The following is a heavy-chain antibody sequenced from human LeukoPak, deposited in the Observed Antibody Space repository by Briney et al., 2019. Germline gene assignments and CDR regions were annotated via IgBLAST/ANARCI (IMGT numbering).Heavy chain of an antibody. V-gene: IGHV2-5*01. D-gene: IGHD3-22*01. J-gene: IGHJ4*02. Sequence: TLSLTCTVSGGSMSSYYWTWIRQPPGKALEWLGFIYWNDDKRYSPSLKSRLTITKDTSKNQVVLTMTNMDPVDTGTYYCAHRYFYDNSGYPVWGQGTLVTVSS. CDR1: GGSMSSYYWT. CDR2: IYWNDDK. CDR3: AHRYFYDNSGYPV.